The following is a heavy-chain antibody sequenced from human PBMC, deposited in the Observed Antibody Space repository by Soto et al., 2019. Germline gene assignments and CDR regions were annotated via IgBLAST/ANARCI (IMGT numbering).Heavy chain of an antibody. Sequence: GGSLRLSCAASGFTFSSYAMSWVRQAPGKGLEWVSAISGSGGSTYYADSVKGRFTISRDNSKNTLYLQMNSLRAEDTAVYYCAKLSLTAIVVVPAAIMLGAFDIWGQGTMVTVSS. CDR3: AKLSLTAIVVVPAAIMLGAFDI. J-gene: IGHJ3*02. CDR2: ISGSGGST. CDR1: GFTFSSYA. D-gene: IGHD2-2*01. V-gene: IGHV3-23*01.